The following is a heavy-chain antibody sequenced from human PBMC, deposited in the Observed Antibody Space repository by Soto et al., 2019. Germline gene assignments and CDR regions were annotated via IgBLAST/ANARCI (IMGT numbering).Heavy chain of an antibody. J-gene: IGHJ5*02. CDR3: ARSGSWYRLHWFDP. CDR2: IYYSGST. Sequence: SETLSLTCNVSCVSIRSYYWRCIRQPPGKGLEWIGYIYYSGSTNYNPSLKSRVTISVDTSKNQFSLKLSSVTAADTAVYYCARSGSWYRLHWFDPWGQGTLVTVSS. CDR1: CVSIRSYY. D-gene: IGHD6-13*01. V-gene: IGHV4-59*01.